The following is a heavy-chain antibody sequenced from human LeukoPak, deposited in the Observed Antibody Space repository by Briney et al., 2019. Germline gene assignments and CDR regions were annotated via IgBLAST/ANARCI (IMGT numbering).Heavy chain of an antibody. V-gene: IGHV4-34*01. CDR3: ARAGPPDYCSSTSCHIGF. CDR2: INHSGST. D-gene: IGHD2-2*02. J-gene: IGHJ4*02. Sequence: SETLSLTCAVYGGSFSGYYWSWIRQSPGKGLEWIGDINHSGSTNYNPSLKSRVTISVDTSKNQFSLMLSSVTAADTAVYYCARAGPPDYCSSTSCHIGFWGQGTLVTVSS. CDR1: GGSFSGYY.